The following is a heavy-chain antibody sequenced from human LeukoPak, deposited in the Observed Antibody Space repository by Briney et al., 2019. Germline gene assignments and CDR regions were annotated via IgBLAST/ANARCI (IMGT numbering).Heavy chain of an antibody. CDR2: IPYDGSNK. Sequence: GGSLRLSCAASGFTFSSYGMHWVRQAPGKGLEWVAFIPYDGSNKYYADSVKGRFTISRDNSKNTLYLQVNSLRAEDTAVYYCARREVYFDYWGQGTLVTVSS. D-gene: IGHD1-14*01. J-gene: IGHJ4*02. V-gene: IGHV3-30*02. CDR3: ARREVYFDY. CDR1: GFTFSSYG.